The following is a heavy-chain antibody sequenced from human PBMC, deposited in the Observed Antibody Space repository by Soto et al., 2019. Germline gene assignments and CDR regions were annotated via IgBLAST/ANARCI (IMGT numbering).Heavy chain of an antibody. Sequence: SQTLSLTCAISGDSVSTNSATWDWIRQSPSRGLEWLGRTYYRSKWEYDYAASVKGRIKINPDTSKNQVSPHLDSVTPDDTAVYYCARLIGNSWLDSWGQGTLVTVSS. CDR1: GDSVSTNSAT. CDR3: ARLIGNSWLDS. D-gene: IGHD2-8*01. J-gene: IGHJ5*01. CDR2: TYYRSKWEY. V-gene: IGHV6-1*01.